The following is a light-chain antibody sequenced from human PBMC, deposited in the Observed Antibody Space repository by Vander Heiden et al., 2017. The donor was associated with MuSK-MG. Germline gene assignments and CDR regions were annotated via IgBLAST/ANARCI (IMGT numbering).Light chain of an antibody. J-gene: IGKJ1*01. CDR1: QSFSTW. CDR2: KAS. V-gene: IGKV1-5*03. Sequence: DIQMTQSPSFLSASVGDRVTITCRASQSFSTWLAWYQQKPGKAPKLLIYKASSLESGVPSRFSGSGSETEFTLTISSLQPDDFATYYCQQYNTYSPTFGQGTKVEFK. CDR3: QQYNTYSPT.